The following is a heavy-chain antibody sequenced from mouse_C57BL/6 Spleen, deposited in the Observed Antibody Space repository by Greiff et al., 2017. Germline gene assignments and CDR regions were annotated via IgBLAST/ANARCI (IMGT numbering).Heavy chain of an antibody. CDR1: GYSFTDYN. J-gene: IGHJ4*01. V-gene: IGHV1-39*01. D-gene: IGHD3-2*02. CDR2: INPNYVTT. Sequence: VQLKESGPELVKPGASVKISCKASGYSFTDYNMNWVKQSNGKSLEWIGVINPNYVTTSYNQKFKGKATLTVDQSSSTAYLQLNSLTSEDSAVYYCKTTQAEAMDYWGQGTSVTVSS. CDR3: KTTQAEAMDY.